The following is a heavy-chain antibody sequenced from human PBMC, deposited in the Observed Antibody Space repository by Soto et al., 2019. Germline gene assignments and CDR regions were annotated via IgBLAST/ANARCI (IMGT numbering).Heavy chain of an antibody. D-gene: IGHD2-2*01. CDR1: GYTFTSYG. CDR3: ASFTPFGVVPAVNPNAFES. V-gene: IGHV1-18*01. Sequence: ASVKVSCKASGYTFTSYGISWVRQAPGQGLEWMGWISAYNGNTNYAQKLQGRVTMTTDTSTSTAYMELRSLRSDDTAVYYCASFTPFGVVPAVNPNAFESWGQGTMVPVSS. CDR2: ISAYNGNT. J-gene: IGHJ3*02.